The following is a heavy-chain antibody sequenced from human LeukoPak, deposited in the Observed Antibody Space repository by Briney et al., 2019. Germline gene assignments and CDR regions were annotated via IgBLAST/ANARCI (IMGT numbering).Heavy chain of an antibody. D-gene: IGHD3/OR15-3a*01. Sequence: ASVKVSCKASGYTFTGYDINWVRQATGQGLEWMGWMNPNSGNTGYAQKFQGRVTITRNTSISTAYMELRSLRSDDTAVYYCARGYGSFGLGWFDPWGQGTLVTVSS. CDR3: ARGYGSFGLGWFDP. CDR2: MNPNSGNT. J-gene: IGHJ5*02. V-gene: IGHV1-8*03. CDR1: GYTFTGYD.